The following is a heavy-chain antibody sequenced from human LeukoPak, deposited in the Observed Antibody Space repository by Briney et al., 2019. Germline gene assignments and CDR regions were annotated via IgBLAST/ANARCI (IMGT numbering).Heavy chain of an antibody. CDR2: MYYSGST. J-gene: IGHJ5*02. CDR3: ARPYYYDSRIDP. Sequence: SQTLSLTCTVSGGSISSGDYYWSWIRQPPGKGLEWIAYMYYSGSTYYNPSLKSRVTLPADTSKNQLSLKLSSVTAADTAVYYCARPYYYDSRIDPWGQGILVTVSS. V-gene: IGHV4-30-4*01. CDR1: GGSISSGDYY. D-gene: IGHD3-22*01.